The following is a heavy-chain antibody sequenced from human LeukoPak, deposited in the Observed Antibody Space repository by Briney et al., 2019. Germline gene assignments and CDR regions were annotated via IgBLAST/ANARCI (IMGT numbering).Heavy chain of an antibody. D-gene: IGHD3-10*01. CDR1: GYTFTSYY. CDR2: INPSGGST. J-gene: IGHJ4*02. CDR3: ARDPSGSYIDY. Sequence: ASVKFSCKASGYTFTSYYMHWVRQAPGQGLEWMGMINPSGGSTSYAQKFQGRVTMTRDTSTTTVHMELSSLRSEDTAVYYCARDPSGSYIDYWGQGTLVTVSS. V-gene: IGHV1-46*01.